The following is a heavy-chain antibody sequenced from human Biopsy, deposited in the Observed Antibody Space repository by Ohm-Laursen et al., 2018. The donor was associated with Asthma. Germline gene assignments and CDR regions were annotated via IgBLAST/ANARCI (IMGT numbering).Heavy chain of an antibody. J-gene: IGHJ4*02. Sequence: ASVKVSCKSLGGTFNTYVIGWVRQAPGQGLGWMGGINSVFGTTTYTQKFQDRVTITADDSPSTVYMELSSLRSEDMAVYYCARKAGSCISRTCYSLDFWGQGTLVTVSS. CDR2: INSVFGTT. CDR3: ARKAGSCISRTCYSLDF. CDR1: GGTFNTYV. D-gene: IGHD2-2*01. V-gene: IGHV1-69*13.